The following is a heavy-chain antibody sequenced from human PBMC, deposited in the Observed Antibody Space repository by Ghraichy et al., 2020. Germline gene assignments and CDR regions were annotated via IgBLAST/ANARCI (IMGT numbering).Heavy chain of an antibody. V-gene: IGHV3-48*02. Sequence: GGSLRLSCAASGFTFSSYGMNWVRQAPGKGLEWVSYISRSSATMPYADAVKGRFTISRDNAKNSLYLQMNSLRDEDTAVYYCASSERITIFGVVIFPVSMDFWSTETTVAVS. J-gene: IGHJ6*04. CDR2: ISRSSATM. D-gene: IGHD3-3*01. CDR1: GFTFSSYG. CDR3: ASSERITIFGVVIFPVSMDF.